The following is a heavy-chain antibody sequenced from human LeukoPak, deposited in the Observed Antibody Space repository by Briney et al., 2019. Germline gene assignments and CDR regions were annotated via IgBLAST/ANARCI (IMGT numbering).Heavy chain of an antibody. D-gene: IGHD2-2*01. CDR3: ARDFRHIVVVPAAYNWFDP. V-gene: IGHV1-2*02. J-gene: IGHJ5*02. CDR1: GYTFTGYY. Sequence: ATVKVSCKASGYTFTGYYMHWVRQAPGQGLEWMGWINPDSGGTNYAQKFQGRVTMTRDTSISTAYMELSRLRSDDTVVYYCARDFRHIVVVPAAYNWFDPWGQGTLVTVSS. CDR2: INPDSGGT.